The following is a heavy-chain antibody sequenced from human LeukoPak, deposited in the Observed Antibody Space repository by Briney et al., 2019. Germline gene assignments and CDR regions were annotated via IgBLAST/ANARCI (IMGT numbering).Heavy chain of an antibody. D-gene: IGHD3-10*01. CDR1: GYSENFYG. J-gene: IGHJ4*02. Sequence: GASVKVSCKTSGYSENFYGITWVRQAPGQGLERMGWINPNSGGTNYAQKFQGRVTMTRDTSISTAYMELSRLRSDDTAVYYCARDSGERGSGSYLIAYWGQGTLVTVSS. CDR2: INPNSGGT. CDR3: ARDSGERGSGSYLIAY. V-gene: IGHV1-2*02.